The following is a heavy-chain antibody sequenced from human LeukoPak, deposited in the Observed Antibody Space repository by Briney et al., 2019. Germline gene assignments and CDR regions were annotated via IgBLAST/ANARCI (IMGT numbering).Heavy chain of an antibody. Sequence: PGRSLRLSCAASGFTFSSYAMHWVRQAPGKGLEWVAVISCDGSNKYYADSVKGRFTISRDNSKNTLYLQMNRLRAEDTAVYYCASDSEYYDSSGYYHYDAFDIWGQGTMVTVSS. CDR3: ASDSEYYDSSGYYHYDAFDI. D-gene: IGHD3-22*01. V-gene: IGHV3-30-3*01. CDR1: GFTFSSYA. CDR2: ISCDGSNK. J-gene: IGHJ3*02.